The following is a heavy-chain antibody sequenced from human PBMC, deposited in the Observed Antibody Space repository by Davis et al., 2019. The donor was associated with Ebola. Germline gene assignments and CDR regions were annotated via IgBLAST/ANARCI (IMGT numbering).Heavy chain of an antibody. D-gene: IGHD2-8*01. J-gene: IGHJ4*02. CDR2: IYYAGGT. V-gene: IGHV4-59*01. CDR3: ARVVLGYCTNGVCYTGYYFDY. CDR1: GGSISSYY. Sequence: SETLSLTCTVSGGSISSYYWNWIRQPPGKGLEWIGYIYYAGGTTYNPSLQSRVTISVDTSKNQFSLKLSSVTAADTAVYYCARVVLGYCTNGVCYTGYYFDYWGQGTLVTVSS.